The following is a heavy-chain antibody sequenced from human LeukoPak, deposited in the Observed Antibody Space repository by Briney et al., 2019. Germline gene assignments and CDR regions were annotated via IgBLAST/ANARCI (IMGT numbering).Heavy chain of an antibody. D-gene: IGHD3-22*01. V-gene: IGHV4-61*02. CDR2: IYTSGST. Sequence: SETLSLTCTVSGGSISSGSYYWSWIRQPAGKGLEWIGRIYTSGSTNYNPSLKSRVTISVDTSKNQFSLKLSSVTAADTAVCYCARGVSGSGYYLTQNWFDPWGQGTLVTVSS. J-gene: IGHJ5*02. CDR3: ARGVSGSGYYLTQNWFDP. CDR1: GGSISSGSYY.